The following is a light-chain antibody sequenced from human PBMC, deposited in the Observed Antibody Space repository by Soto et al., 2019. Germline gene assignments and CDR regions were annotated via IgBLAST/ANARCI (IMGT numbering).Light chain of an antibody. CDR2: ATS. J-gene: IGKJ2*01. V-gene: IGKV3-20*01. CDR1: ERVSNSY. CDR3: KQFGTSPPKT. Sequence: VLTQSPDTLSLSPGERATLSCRASERVSNSYLAWYQQKFGEAPRLLLSATSKRAAGIPDRFSGSGSGTDFTLTISRVEPEDFGVYYCKQFGTSPPKTFGQGTKLEI.